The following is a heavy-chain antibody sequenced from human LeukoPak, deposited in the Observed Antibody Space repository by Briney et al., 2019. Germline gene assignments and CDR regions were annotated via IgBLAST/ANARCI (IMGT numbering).Heavy chain of an antibody. D-gene: IGHD2-2*01. J-gene: IGHJ6*03. CDR3: ARGDFCSSTNCYLRPMDV. Sequence: SETLSLTCTVSGGSISDYYWNWIRQPPGKGLEWIGYIYYSGSTTYNPSLKSRLIMSVDTAKNQFSLKLRSMTAADTAVYYCARGDFCSSTNCYLRPMDVWGKGTTVTVSS. V-gene: IGHV4-59*01. CDR1: GGSISDYY. CDR2: IYYSGST.